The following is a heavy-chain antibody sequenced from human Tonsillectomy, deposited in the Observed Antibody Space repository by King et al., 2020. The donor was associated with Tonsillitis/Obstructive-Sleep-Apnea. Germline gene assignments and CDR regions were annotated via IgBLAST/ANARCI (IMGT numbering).Heavy chain of an antibody. CDR3: ARGYEAYGDHGP. V-gene: IGHV4-34*01. CDR1: GGSFSGYY. D-gene: IGHD4-17*01. J-gene: IGHJ5*02. CDR2: INHSGST. Sequence: VQLQQWGAGLLKPSETLSLTCAVYGGSFSGYYWSWIRQPPGKGLEWIGEINHSGSTNYNPSLKSRVTISVDTSKNQFSLKLSSVTAADTAVYYCARGYEAYGDHGPGGQGTLVTVSS.